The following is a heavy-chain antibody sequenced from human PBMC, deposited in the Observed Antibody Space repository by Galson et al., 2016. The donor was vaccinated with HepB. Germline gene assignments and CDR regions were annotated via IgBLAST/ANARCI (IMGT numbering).Heavy chain of an antibody. V-gene: IGHV3-33*01. J-gene: IGHJ4*02. CDR3: ARDGIGGSLAYYFDY. CDR1: GFTFSSYG. Sequence: SLRLSCAASGFTFSSYGMHWVRQAPGKGLEWVAVTWYDENNKHYADSVKGRFTISRDNSKNTLYLQMNSLRAEDTAVYLCARDGIGGSLAYYFDYWGQGTLVTVSS. CDR2: TWYDENNK. D-gene: IGHD1-26*01.